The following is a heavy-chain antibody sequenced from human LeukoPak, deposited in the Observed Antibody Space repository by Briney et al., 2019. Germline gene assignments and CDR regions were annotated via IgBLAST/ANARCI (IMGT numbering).Heavy chain of an antibody. CDR1: GYTFTSYG. CDR3: ARGRRITMVRETIDAFDI. J-gene: IGHJ3*02. D-gene: IGHD3-10*01. CDR2: ISAYNGNT. Sequence: GASVKVSCKASGYTFTSYGISWVRQAPGQGLEWMGWISAYNGNTNYAQKLQGRVTMTTDTSTSTAYMELRSLRSDDTAVYYCARGRRITMVRETIDAFDIWGQRTMVTVSS. V-gene: IGHV1-18*01.